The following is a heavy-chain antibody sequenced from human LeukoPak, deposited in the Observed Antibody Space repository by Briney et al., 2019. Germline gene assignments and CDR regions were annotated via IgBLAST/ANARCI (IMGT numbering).Heavy chain of an antibody. Sequence: GASVKVSCKASGYTFTSYDINWVRQATGQGLEWMGWMNPNSGNTGYAQKFQGRVTMTRDTSISTAYMELSRLRSDDTAVYYCARDQEGELLHIWGQGTLVTVSS. CDR2: MNPNSGNT. D-gene: IGHD1-26*01. J-gene: IGHJ4*02. CDR1: GYTFTSYD. V-gene: IGHV1-8*01. CDR3: ARDQEGELLHI.